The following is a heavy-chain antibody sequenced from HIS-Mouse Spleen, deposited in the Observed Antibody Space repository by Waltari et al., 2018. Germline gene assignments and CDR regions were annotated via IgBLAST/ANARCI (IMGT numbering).Heavy chain of an antibody. CDR1: GGSISSSSYY. J-gene: IGHJ2*01. V-gene: IGHV4-39*07. Sequence: QLQLQESGPGLVKPSETLSLTCTVSGGSISSSSYYWGWIRQPPGKGLGWIGSIYYRGSTYCTPSLKSRVPISVDTSKNQFSLKLSSVTAADTAVYYCAREIPYSSSWYDWYFDLWGRGTLVTVSS. D-gene: IGHD6-13*01. CDR2: IYYRGST. CDR3: AREIPYSSSWYDWYFDL.